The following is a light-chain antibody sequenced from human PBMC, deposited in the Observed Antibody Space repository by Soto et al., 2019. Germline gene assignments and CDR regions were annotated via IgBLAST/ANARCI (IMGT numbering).Light chain of an antibody. Sequence: EIVLTQSPATLSLSPGERATLSCRASQSVSSYLAWYQQKPGQAPRLLIYDASNRATGIPARCSGSGSGTDFTLTISSLEPEDFAVYYCKPRSNWPLTFGGGTKVEIK. CDR2: DAS. J-gene: IGKJ4*01. CDR1: QSVSSY. V-gene: IGKV3-11*01. CDR3: KPRSNWPLT.